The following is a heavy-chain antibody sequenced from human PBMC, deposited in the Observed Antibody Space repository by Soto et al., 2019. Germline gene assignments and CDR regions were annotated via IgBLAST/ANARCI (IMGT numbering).Heavy chain of an antibody. CDR1: GFTFSSYA. CDR3: VKDRVFGVAGTGH. V-gene: IGHV3-64D*08. Sequence: PGGSLRLSCSASGFTFSSYAMHWVRQAPGRGLQYVSAISSNGGSTYYADSVKGRFTISRDNSKNTLYLQMSSLRAEDTAVYYRVKDRVFGVAGTGHWGQGTLVTVSS. CDR2: ISSNGGST. J-gene: IGHJ4*02. D-gene: IGHD6-19*01.